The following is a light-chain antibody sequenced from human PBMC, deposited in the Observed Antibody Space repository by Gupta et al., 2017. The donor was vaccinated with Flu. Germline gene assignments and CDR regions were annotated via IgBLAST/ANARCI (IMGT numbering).Light chain of an antibody. CDR1: QSVSSN. V-gene: IGKV3-15*01. Sequence: EIVMTQSPATLSVSPGERATLSCRASQSVSSNLDWYQQKPGQAPRLLIYGASTRDTGIPVRYSGSGFGTVLSLTMSIRQLEAFAVYYCQWHKDSPPGTFGQGTRLEIK. J-gene: IGKJ1*01. CDR2: GAS. CDR3: QWHKDSPPGT.